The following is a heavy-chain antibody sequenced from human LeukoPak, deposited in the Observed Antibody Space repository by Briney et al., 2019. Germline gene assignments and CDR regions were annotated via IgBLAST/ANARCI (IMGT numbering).Heavy chain of an antibody. J-gene: IGHJ4*02. D-gene: IGHD2-2*01. CDR3: ARDSSPVQGFDY. CDR2: IYYSGST. Sequence: PSETLSLTCTVSGGSISSGGYYWSWIRQHPGKGLEGIGYIYYSGSTCYHPSLKSRVTISVDTSKNHFSLKLSSVTAADTAVYYCARDSSPVQGFDYWGQGTLVTVSS. CDR1: GGSISSGGYY. V-gene: IGHV4-31*03.